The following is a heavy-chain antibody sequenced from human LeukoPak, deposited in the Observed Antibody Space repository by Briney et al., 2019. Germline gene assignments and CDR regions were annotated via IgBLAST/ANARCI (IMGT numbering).Heavy chain of an antibody. CDR2: IYHSGST. J-gene: IGHJ4*02. D-gene: IGHD3-16*02. CDR3: ARGVFYDYVWGSYRYYFDY. V-gene: IGHV4-4*02. CDR1: GGSISSSNW. Sequence: RPSGTLSLTCAVSGGSISSSNWWSWVRQPPGKGLEWIGEIYHSGSTNYNPSLKSRVTISVDKSKNQFSLKLSSVTAADTAVYYCARGVFYDYVWGSYRYYFDYWGQGTLVTVSS.